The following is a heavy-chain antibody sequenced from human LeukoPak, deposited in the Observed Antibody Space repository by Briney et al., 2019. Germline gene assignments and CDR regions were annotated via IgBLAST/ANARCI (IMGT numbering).Heavy chain of an antibody. CDR3: ARVGSNYYGSGRPAPITFGGVIAPLNWFDP. Sequence: ASVKVSCKASGYTFTSYGISWVRQAPGQGLEWMGWISAYNGNTNYAQKLQGRVTITTDTSTSTAYMELRSLRSDDTAVYYCARVGSNYYGSGRPAPITFGGVIAPLNWFDPWGQGTLVTVSS. J-gene: IGHJ5*02. D-gene: IGHD3-16*02. V-gene: IGHV1-18*01. CDR2: ISAYNGNT. CDR1: GYTFTSYG.